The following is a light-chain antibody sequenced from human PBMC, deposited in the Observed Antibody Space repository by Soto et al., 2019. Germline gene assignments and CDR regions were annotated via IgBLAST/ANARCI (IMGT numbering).Light chain of an antibody. CDR2: LNSDGSH. CDR3: QTGGTGLV. CDR1: SGHSSYA. J-gene: IGLJ2*01. Sequence: QPVLTQSPSASASLGASVKLTCTLSSGHSSYAIAWHQQQSEKGPRYLMKLNSDGSHTKGDGIPDRFSGSSSGAERYLIISSLQSEDEADYYCQTGGTGLVFGGGTKLTVL. V-gene: IGLV4-69*01.